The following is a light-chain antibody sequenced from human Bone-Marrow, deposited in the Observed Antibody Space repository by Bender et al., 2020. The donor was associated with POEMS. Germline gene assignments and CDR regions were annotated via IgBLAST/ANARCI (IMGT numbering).Light chain of an antibody. CDR2: DVN. CDR3: SSHRTGSTWV. J-gene: IGLJ3*02. Sequence: QSALTQPAFVSGSPGQSITISCTGTTSDVGTYTLVSWIQQHPGKVPKLLIYDVNVRPSGVPDRFSGSKSGNTASLTISGLQAEDEADYYCSSHRTGSTWVFGGGTTLTVL. V-gene: IGLV2-14*02. CDR1: TSDVGTYTL.